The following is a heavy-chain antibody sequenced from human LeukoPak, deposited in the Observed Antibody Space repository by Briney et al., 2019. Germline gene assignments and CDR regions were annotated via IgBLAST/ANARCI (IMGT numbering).Heavy chain of an antibody. J-gene: IGHJ4*02. V-gene: IGHV3-30*04. CDR1: GFTFSRHP. D-gene: IGHD6-19*01. Sequence: PGGSLRLSCAASGFTFSRHPMHWVRQAPGKGLEWVAVILYDGSEKYYTESVKGRFTISRDNSKNTLYLQMGSLRPEDTAVYYCAKDPRTGAVSGIFYFDYWGQGTLLTVSS. CDR3: AKDPRTGAVSGIFYFDY. CDR2: ILYDGSEK.